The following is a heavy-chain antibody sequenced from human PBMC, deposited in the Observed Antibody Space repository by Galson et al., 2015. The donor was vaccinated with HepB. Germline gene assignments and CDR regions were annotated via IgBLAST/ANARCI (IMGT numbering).Heavy chain of an antibody. CDR1: GYTFTSYG. CDR3: AKVTHPGVEMATIPFDY. V-gene: IGHV1-18*04. CDR2: ISTYNGNT. Sequence: SVKVSCKASGYTFTSYGFSWVRQAPGQGLEWMGWISTYNGNTNYAPKLQGRVTMTTDTSTSTAYMELRSLRSDDTAVYYCAKVTHPGVEMATIPFDYWGQGTLVTISS. D-gene: IGHD5-24*01. J-gene: IGHJ4*02.